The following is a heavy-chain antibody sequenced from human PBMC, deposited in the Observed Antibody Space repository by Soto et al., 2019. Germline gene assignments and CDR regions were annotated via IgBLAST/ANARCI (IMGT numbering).Heavy chain of an antibody. V-gene: IGHV3-30*18. D-gene: IGHD4-17*01. CDR1: GFTFSNYG. CDR3: AKDPANVEIHGAFDY. J-gene: IGHJ4*02. Sequence: QVQLVESGGGVVQPGRSLRLSCAASGFTFSNYGMHWVRQAPGKGLEWVALISYDGYNKYYADSVKGRFTISRDSSKSTLDLQMDSLKAEDTAVYYCAKDPANVEIHGAFDYWGQGTLVTVSS. CDR2: ISYDGYNK.